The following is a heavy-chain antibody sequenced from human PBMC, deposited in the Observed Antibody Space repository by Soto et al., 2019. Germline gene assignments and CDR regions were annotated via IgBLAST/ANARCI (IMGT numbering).Heavy chain of an antibody. CDR1: GYSFTSYW. Sequence: GEALKISCKGSGYSFTSYWIGWVRQMPGKGLEWMGIIYPGDSDTRYSPSFQGQVTISADKSISTAYLQWSSLKASDTAMYYCARHIREETKNYTNSHGRHAGGQGPPVT. CDR2: IYPGDSDT. V-gene: IGHV5-51*01. J-gene: IGHJ4*02. D-gene: IGHD4-4*01. CDR3: ARHIREETKNYTNSHGRHA.